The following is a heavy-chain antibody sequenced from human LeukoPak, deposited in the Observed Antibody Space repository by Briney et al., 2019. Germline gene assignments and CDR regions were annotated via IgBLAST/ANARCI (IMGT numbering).Heavy chain of an antibody. J-gene: IGHJ3*02. V-gene: IGHV3-21*04. Sequence: PGGSLRLSCAASGVTFSSYSMNWVRQAPEKGLEWVSSISISSSYIYYADSVKGRFTISRDNAKNSLYLQMNSLRTEDTALYYCAKDLSRSVHSSVYYPDAFDIWGQGTMVTVSS. D-gene: IGHD3-22*01. CDR3: AKDLSRSVHSSVYYPDAFDI. CDR2: ISISSSYI. CDR1: GVTFSSYS.